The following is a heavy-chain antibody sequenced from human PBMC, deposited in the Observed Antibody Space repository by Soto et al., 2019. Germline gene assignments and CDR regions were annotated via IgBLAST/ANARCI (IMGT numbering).Heavy chain of an antibody. Sequence: QLQLVQSGAEVERPGASVRVSCKAYGYPFSKYGISWIRQAPGQGLEWMGWIKPDNGDTNYAQKFQGRVTMSTDTSSTTAYMELRSLRSDDTVVHYCATSYESGFDPWGQGTLVSVSS. J-gene: IGHJ5*02. V-gene: IGHV1-18*04. D-gene: IGHD5-12*01. CDR1: GYPFSKYG. CDR2: IKPDNGDT. CDR3: ATSYESGFDP.